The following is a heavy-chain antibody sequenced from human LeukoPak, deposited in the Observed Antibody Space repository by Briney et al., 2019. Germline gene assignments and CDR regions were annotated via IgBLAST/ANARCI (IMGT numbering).Heavy chain of an antibody. CDR3: AELGITMIGGV. D-gene: IGHD3-10*02. CDR2: ISGSGGST. CDR1: GFTFSSYA. J-gene: IGHJ6*04. V-gene: IGHV3-23*01. Sequence: GGSLRLSCAASGFTFSSYAMSWVRQAPEKGLEWVSTISGSGGSTYYTDSVRGRFTISRDNAKNSLYLQMNSLRAEDTAVYYCAELGITMIGGVWGKGTTVTISS.